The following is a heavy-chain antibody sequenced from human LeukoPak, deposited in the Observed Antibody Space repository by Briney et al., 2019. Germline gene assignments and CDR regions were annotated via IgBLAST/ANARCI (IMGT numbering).Heavy chain of an antibody. CDR2: VSHDGSNK. Sequence: GRSLRLSCAASGFTFTNFGIHWVRQAPGKGLEWVGVVSHDGSNKYYAEYLKGRFTISRDNSKNTLYLQMNSLRAEDTAVYYCAKDVGGYLDYWGQGTLVIVSS. V-gene: IGHV3-30*18. J-gene: IGHJ4*02. CDR3: AKDVGGYLDY. CDR1: GFTFTNFG. D-gene: IGHD3-22*01.